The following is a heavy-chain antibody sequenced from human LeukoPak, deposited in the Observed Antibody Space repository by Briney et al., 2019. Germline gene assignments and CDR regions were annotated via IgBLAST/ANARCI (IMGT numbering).Heavy chain of an antibody. CDR3: ARAGATVVTASNWFDP. D-gene: IGHD2-21*02. CDR1: GGFLSGYY. V-gene: IGHV4-34*01. J-gene: IGHJ5*02. CDR2: INHSGST. Sequence: PSETLSLTCAVYGGFLSGYYWSWIRQPPGKGLEWIGEINHSGSTNYNPSLKSRVTISVDTSKNQFSLKLSSVTAADTAVYYCARAGATVVTASNWFDPWGKGTLVTVSS.